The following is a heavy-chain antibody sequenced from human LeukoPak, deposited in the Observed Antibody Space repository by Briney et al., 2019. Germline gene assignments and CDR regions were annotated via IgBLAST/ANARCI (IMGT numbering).Heavy chain of an antibody. D-gene: IGHD1-26*01. V-gene: IGHV3-23*01. CDR1: GFTFSSYA. CDR2: ISGSGGST. J-gene: IGHJ4*02. CDR3: ARAGAYSGSYSFDY. Sequence: GGSLRLSCAASGFTFSSYAMSWVRQAPGKGLEWVSAISGSGGSTYYADSVKGRFTISRDNSKNTLYLQMNSLRAEDTAVYYCARAGAYSGSYSFDYWGQGTLVTVSS.